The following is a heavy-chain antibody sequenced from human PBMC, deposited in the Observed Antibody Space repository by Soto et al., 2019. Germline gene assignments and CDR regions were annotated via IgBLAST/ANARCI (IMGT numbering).Heavy chain of an antibody. D-gene: IGHD6-25*01. V-gene: IGHV5-51*01. CDR1: GYRFTSYL. CDR2: IYPGDSDT. CDR3: ARLEQRPYYYGMDV. J-gene: IGHJ6*02. Sequence: GESLKISGTGSGYRFTSYLIGWVRQLPGKGLEWMGIIYPGDSDTRYSPSFQGQVTISADKSISTAYLQWSSLKASDTATYYCARLEQRPYYYGMDVWGQGTTVTVSS.